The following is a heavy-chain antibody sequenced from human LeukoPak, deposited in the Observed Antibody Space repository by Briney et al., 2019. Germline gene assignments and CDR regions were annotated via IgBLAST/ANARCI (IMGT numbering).Heavy chain of an antibody. J-gene: IGHJ6*03. V-gene: IGHV4-39*07. Sequence: SETLSLTCTVSGGSISSSSYYWGWIRQPPGNGLEWIGSIYYSGSTYYNPSLKSRVTISVDTSKNQFSLKLSSVTAADTAVYYCARPASRDYYNYMDAWGKGTTVIVSS. CDR3: ARPASRDYYNYMDA. D-gene: IGHD6-6*01. CDR2: IYYSGST. CDR1: GGSISSSSYY.